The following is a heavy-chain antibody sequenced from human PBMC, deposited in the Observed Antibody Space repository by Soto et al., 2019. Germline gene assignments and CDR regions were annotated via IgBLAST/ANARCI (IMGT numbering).Heavy chain of an antibody. CDR1: GGTFSSYA. V-gene: IGHV1-69*06. CDR2: IIPIFGTA. J-gene: IGHJ4*02. CDR3: ARAPGYSDYYFDY. D-gene: IGHD3-3*01. Sequence: ASVKVSCKASGGTFSSYAISWVRQAPGQGLEWMGGIIPIFGTANYAQKFQGRVTITADKSTSTAYMELSSLRSEDTAVYYCARAPGYSDYYFDYWGQGTLVPVSS.